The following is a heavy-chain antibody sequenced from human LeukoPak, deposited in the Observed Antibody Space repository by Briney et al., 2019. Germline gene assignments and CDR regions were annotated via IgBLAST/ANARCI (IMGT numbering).Heavy chain of an antibody. D-gene: IGHD3-10*01. CDR3: ARQDYYGSGSYSSFDY. J-gene: IGHJ4*02. V-gene: IGHV3-48*01. Sequence: GGSLRLSCAASGFTFSSYSMNWVRQAPGKGLEWVSYISSSSSTIYYADSVKGRFTISRDNAKNSLYLQMNSLRAEDTAVYYCARQDYYGSGSYSSFDYWGQGTLVTVSS. CDR1: GFTFSSYS. CDR2: ISSSSSTI.